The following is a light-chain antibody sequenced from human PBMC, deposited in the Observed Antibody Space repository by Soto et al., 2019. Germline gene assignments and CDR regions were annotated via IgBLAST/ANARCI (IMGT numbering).Light chain of an antibody. Sequence: QSVLTQPASVSGCPGQSITISCTGTSSDVGGYNYVSWYQQHPGKAPKLMIYDVSNRPSGVSNRFSGSKSGNTASLTISGLQAEDEADYYCSSYTSSSTPVFGGGTKLTVL. J-gene: IGLJ2*01. CDR3: SSYTSSSTPV. CDR1: SSDVGGYNY. CDR2: DVS. V-gene: IGLV2-14*01.